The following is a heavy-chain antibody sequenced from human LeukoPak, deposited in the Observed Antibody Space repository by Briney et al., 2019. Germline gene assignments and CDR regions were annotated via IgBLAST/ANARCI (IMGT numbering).Heavy chain of an antibody. V-gene: IGHV1-69*13. CDR1: GYTLTELS. D-gene: IGHD2-2*01. CDR3: ASQRGGVVPAANYYYYYYMDV. J-gene: IGHJ6*03. Sequence: SVKVSCKVSGYTLTELSMHWVRQAPGQGLEWMGGIIPIFGTANYAQKFQGRVTITADESTSTAYMELSSLRSEDTAVYYCASQRGGVVPAANYYYYYYMDVWGKGTTVTVSS. CDR2: IIPIFGTA.